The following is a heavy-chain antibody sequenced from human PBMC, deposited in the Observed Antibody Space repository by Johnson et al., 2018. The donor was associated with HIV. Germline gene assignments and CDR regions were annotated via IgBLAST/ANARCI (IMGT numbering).Heavy chain of an antibody. CDR3: EKDADYYDRSVAFDI. CDR1: GFTISGYY. J-gene: IGHJ3*02. V-gene: IGHV3-66*01. CDR2: VSSGGTS. D-gene: IGHD3-22*01. Sequence: VQLVESGGGLVQPGGSLRLSCAASGFTISGYYMSWVRQAPGKVPEWVSVVSSGGTSYYADSVKGRFTISRDNSKNSLYLQMNSRRAEDTALYYCEKDADYYDRSVAFDIWGQGTMVTVSS.